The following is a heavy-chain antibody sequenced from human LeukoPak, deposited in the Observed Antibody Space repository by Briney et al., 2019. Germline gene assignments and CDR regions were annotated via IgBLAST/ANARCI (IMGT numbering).Heavy chain of an antibody. V-gene: IGHV3-30*14. CDR1: GFTFSSYA. J-gene: IGHJ4*02. D-gene: IGHD2-15*01. CDR2: ISYDGSNK. Sequence: GGSLRLSCAASGFTFSSYAMHWVRQAPGKGLEWVAVISYDGSNKYYADSVKGRFTISRDNSKNTLYLQMNSLRAEDTAVYYCARGYCSGGSCYYFDYWGQGTLVTVSS. CDR3: ARGYCSGGSCYYFDY.